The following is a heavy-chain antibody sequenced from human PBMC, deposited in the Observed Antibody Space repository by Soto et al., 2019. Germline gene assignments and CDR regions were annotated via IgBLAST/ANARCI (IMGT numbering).Heavy chain of an antibody. CDR2: ISGKNDKR. J-gene: IGHJ4*02. CDR3: ARKGNGYEDY. CDR1: GYTFIRYG. D-gene: IGHD5-18*01. Sequence: QVQLVQSGGEIKKPGASVNVSCKASGYTFIRYGISWVRQAPGQGFEWMGWISGKNDKRNHAQKFRGRITMTTDTSPNTAYLEVRSLGSGDTAIYYCARKGNGYEDYWGQGTLVTVSS. V-gene: IGHV1-18*04.